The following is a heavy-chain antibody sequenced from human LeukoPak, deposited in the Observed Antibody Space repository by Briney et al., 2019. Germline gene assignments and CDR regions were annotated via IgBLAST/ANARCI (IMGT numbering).Heavy chain of an antibody. CDR2: IKQDGSAK. CDR1: GFTLSRYW. D-gene: IGHD3-16*01. Sequence: GGPLRLSCGASGFTLSRYWMSWVRQAPGKGLEGVANIKQDGSAKYYGGSVEGRFTISRDNAKISMYLQMDRLRAEYTAVYDCARWGGGFDYWGQGTLVTVSS. V-gene: IGHV3-7*04. J-gene: IGHJ4*02. CDR3: ARWGGGFDY.